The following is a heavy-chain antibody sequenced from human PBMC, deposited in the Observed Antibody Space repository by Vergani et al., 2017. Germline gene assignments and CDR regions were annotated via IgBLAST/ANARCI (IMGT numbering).Heavy chain of an antibody. V-gene: IGHV3-7*03. D-gene: IGHD3-22*01. Sequence: EVQLVESGGGLVQPGGSLRLSCAASGFTFSSYWMSWVRQAPGKGLEWVANIKQDGSEKYYVDSVKGRFTISRDNAKNSLYLQMNSLRAEDTALYYCAKDFDSSGYPYWYFDLWGRGTLVTVSS. CDR1: GFTFSSYW. CDR3: AKDFDSSGYPYWYFDL. CDR2: IKQDGSEK. J-gene: IGHJ2*01.